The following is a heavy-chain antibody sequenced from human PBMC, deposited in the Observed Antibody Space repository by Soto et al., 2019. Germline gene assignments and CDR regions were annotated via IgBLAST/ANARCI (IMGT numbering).Heavy chain of an antibody. V-gene: IGHV1-18*01. Sequence: ASVKVSCKASGYTFTRYGSSWVRQAPGQGLEWMGWISAYNGNTNCAQKLQGRVTMTTDTSTSTAYMELRSLRSDDTAVYYCARDYYYGSGSYYHYFDYWGQGTLVTVSS. CDR1: GYTFTRYG. CDR2: ISAYNGNT. J-gene: IGHJ4*02. D-gene: IGHD3-10*01. CDR3: ARDYYYGSGSYYHYFDY.